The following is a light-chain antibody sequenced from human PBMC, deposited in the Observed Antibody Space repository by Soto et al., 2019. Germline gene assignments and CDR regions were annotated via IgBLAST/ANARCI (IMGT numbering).Light chain of an antibody. V-gene: IGKV1-33*01. J-gene: IGKJ5*01. CDR3: QQYDNLPPG. CDR2: DAS. CDR1: QDISNY. Sequence: DIQMTQSPSSLSASVGDRVTITCQASQDISNYLNWYQQKPGKAPKLLIYDASNLETGVPSRFSGSGSGTDFTFTISSLQPEDIATYYCQQYDNLPPGLGQGTRLEIK.